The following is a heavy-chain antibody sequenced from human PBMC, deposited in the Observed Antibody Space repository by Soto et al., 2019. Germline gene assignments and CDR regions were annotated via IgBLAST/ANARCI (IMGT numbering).Heavy chain of an antibody. V-gene: IGHV3-48*03. J-gene: IGHJ6*02. CDR3: ARDQGGITIFGVVIRGYYYGMGV. D-gene: IGHD3-3*01. CDR1: AFTCSSYE. CDR2: ISSSGSTI. Sequence: LRLSCAASAFTCSSYEMNWVRQAPGKGLEWVSYISSSGSTIYYADSVMGRFTISRDNAKNSLYLQMNSLRAEDTAVYYCARDQGGITIFGVVIRGYYYGMGVWGQGTTVTVSS.